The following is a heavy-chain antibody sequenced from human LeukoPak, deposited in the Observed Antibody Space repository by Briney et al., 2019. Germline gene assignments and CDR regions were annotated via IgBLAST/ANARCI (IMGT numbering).Heavy chain of an antibody. Sequence: GASVKVSCKASGYTFTSYAMNWVRQAPGQGLEWMGWINTNTGNPTYAQGFTGRFVFPLDTSVSTAYLQISSLKAEDTAVYYCARDHAYYDFWSGYNPGAFDIWGQGTMVTVSS. CDR3: ARDHAYYDFWSGYNPGAFDI. CDR1: GYTFTSYA. J-gene: IGHJ3*02. V-gene: IGHV7-4-1*02. CDR2: INTNTGNP. D-gene: IGHD3-3*01.